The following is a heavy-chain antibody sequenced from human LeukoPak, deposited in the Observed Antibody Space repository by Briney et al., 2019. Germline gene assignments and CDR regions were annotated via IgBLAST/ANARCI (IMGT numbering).Heavy chain of an antibody. D-gene: IGHD3-3*01. V-gene: IGHV4-38-2*02. CDR1: GYSISSGYY. CDR2: IYHSGST. CDR3: ARDLKDDFWSGYFNWFDP. Sequence: PSETLSLTCTVSGYSISSGYYWGWIRQPPGKGLEWIGSIYHSGSTYYNPSLKSRVTISVDTSKNQFSLKLSSVTAADTAVYYCARDLKDDFWSGYFNWFDPWGQGTLVTVSS. J-gene: IGHJ5*02.